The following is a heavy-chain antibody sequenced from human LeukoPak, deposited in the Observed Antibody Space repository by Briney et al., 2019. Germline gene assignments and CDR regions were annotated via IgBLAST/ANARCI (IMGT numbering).Heavy chain of an antibody. Sequence: KSSETLSLTCAVYGGSFSGYYWSWIRQPPGKGLEWLGEINHSGRTNYNPSLKSRVTISVDTSKNQFSLKLSSVTAADTAVYYCARQNYGAAPLRYWGQGTLVTVSS. CDR3: ARQNYGAAPLRY. J-gene: IGHJ4*02. V-gene: IGHV4-34*01. CDR2: INHSGRT. CDR1: GGSFSGYY. D-gene: IGHD4/OR15-4a*01.